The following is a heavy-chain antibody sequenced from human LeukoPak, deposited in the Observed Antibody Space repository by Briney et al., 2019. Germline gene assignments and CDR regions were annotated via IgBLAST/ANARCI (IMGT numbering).Heavy chain of an antibody. V-gene: IGHV3-48*03. J-gene: IGHJ5*02. CDR2: ISYSGSTT. CDR3: ARAGPPAFDP. Sequence: GGSLRLSCAASGFTFTNFEMNWVRQAPGKGLEWVSYISYSGSTTSYADSVKGRFTISRDNAKNSLYLQMNSLRAEDTAVYYCARAGPPAFDPWGQGTLVTVSS. CDR1: GFTFTNFE.